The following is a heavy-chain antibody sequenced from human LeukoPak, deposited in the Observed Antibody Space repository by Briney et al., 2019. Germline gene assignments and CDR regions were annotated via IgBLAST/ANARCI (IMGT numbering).Heavy chain of an antibody. CDR2: ISGSSGST. Sequence: GGSLRLSCEASGFTFSSYAMSWVRQAPGKGLEWVSAISGSSGSTYYADSVKGRFTISRDNSKNTLYLQMNSLRAEDTAVYYCAKEYCTNGVCYDAFDIWGQGTMVTVSS. CDR3: AKEYCTNGVCYDAFDI. V-gene: IGHV3-23*01. J-gene: IGHJ3*02. CDR1: GFTFSSYA. D-gene: IGHD2-8*01.